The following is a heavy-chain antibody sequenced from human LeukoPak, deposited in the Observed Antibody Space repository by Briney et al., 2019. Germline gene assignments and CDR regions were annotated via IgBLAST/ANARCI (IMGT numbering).Heavy chain of an antibody. D-gene: IGHD5-12*01. CDR2: IYPGDSDT. CDR1: GYSFTSYW. Sequence: GESLKISCKGSGYSFTSYWIGWVRQMPGKGLEWMGIIYPGDSDTRYSPSFEGQVTISADKSITTAYLQWSSLKASDTAMYYCARQITDRSSGYDSIDYWGQGTLVTVSS. J-gene: IGHJ4*02. V-gene: IGHV5-51*01. CDR3: ARQITDRSSGYDSIDY.